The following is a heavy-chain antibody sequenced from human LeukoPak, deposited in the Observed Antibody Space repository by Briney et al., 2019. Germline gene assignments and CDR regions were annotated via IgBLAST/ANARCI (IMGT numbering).Heavy chain of an antibody. CDR2: ISYDGTNK. Sequence: GGSLRLSCAASGFTFSSYGIHWVRQAPGEGLEWVAFISYDGTNKYHAGSVKGRFTISRDNSKNTLYLQMNSLRAEDTAVYYCAKRAGYSSAWLAIDYWGQGTLVTVSS. J-gene: IGHJ4*02. V-gene: IGHV3-30*18. D-gene: IGHD6-19*01. CDR1: GFTFSSYG. CDR3: AKRAGYSSAWLAIDY.